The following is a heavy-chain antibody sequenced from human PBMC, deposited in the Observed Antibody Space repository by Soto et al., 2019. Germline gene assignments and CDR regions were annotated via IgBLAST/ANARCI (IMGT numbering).Heavy chain of an antibody. CDR1: GFTFNTYS. CDR2: IWYDGTQK. J-gene: IGHJ4*02. D-gene: IGHD4-17*01. CDR3: ARAGGTTVTGLWHFDS. V-gene: IGHV3-33*01. Sequence: GGSLRLSCEASGFTFNTYSMHWVRQPPGKGLEWLAAIWYDGTQKYYADSVKGRFIISRDNSKKTLYLEMNSLRAEDTAVYYCARAGGTTVTGLWHFDSWGQGTLVTVPQ.